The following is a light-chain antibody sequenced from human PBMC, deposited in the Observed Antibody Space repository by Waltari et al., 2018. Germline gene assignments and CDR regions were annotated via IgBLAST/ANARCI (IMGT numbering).Light chain of an antibody. J-gene: IGLJ2*01. V-gene: IGLV2-14*01. CDR2: EVS. CDR3: SSYTSSSFVV. Sequence: QSALTQPASVSGSPGQSITIPSTGTSIDVGGYNYVSWYQQHPGKAPKLMIYEVSNRPSGVSNRFSGSKSGNTASLTISGLQAEDEADYYCSSYTSSSFVVFGGGTKLTVL. CDR1: SIDVGGYNY.